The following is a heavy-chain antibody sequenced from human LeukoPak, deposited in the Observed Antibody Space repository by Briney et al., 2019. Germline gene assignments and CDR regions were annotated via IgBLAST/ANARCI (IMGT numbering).Heavy chain of an antibody. CDR2: INPNSGGT. J-gene: IGHJ4*02. CDR1: GYSFTGYY. V-gene: IGHV1-2*02. CDR3: ARGRDSSGYYYHFDY. Sequence: ASVKVSCKTSGYSFTGYYIHWVRQAPGQGLEWMGWINPNSGGTNYAQKFQGRVTMTRDTSISTAYMELSRLRSDDTAVYYCARGRDSSGYYYHFDYWGQGTLVTVSS. D-gene: IGHD3-22*01.